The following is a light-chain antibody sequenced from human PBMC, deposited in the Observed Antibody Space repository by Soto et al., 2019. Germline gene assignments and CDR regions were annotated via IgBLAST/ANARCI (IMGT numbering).Light chain of an antibody. CDR3: MPTIQPLLT. CDR1: QSLLHTDGKTY. V-gene: IGKV2D-29*01. CDR2: EVF. Sequence: DVVMTQTPLSLSVTPGQPASISCKSSQSLLHTDGKTYLYWYLQKPGHPPQLLIYEVFNRFSGVADRFSGSGSGTDFTLKISRVEAEGVGTYYCMPTIQPLLTFGGGTKVEI. J-gene: IGKJ4*01.